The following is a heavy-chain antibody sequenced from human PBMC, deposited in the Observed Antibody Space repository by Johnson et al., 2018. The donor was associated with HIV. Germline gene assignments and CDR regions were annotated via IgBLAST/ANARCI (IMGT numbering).Heavy chain of an antibody. V-gene: IGHV3-66*01. CDR1: GFTVSSNY. CDR3: AKDKQPGNGRYDAFDI. D-gene: IGHD1-1*01. Sequence: EVQLVESGGGLVQPGGSLRLSCAASGFTVSSNYMSWVRQAPGKGLEWVSVIHSGDKTYYADSVKGRFTISRDNSENTVYLQMNSLRAEDTAVYFCAKDKQPGNGRYDAFDIWGQGTMVTVSS. CDR2: IHSGDKT. J-gene: IGHJ3*02.